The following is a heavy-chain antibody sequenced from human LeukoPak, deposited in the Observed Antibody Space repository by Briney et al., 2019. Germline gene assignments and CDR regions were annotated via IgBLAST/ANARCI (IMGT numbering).Heavy chain of an antibody. CDR2: ISSSGSTI. Sequence: GGSLRLSCAASGFTVSNNYMTWVRQAPGKGLEWVSYISSSGSTIYYADSVKGRFTISRDNAKNSLYLQMNSLRAEDTAVYYCARDGSGRDSDWFDPWGQGTLVTVSS. CDR1: GFTVSNNY. V-gene: IGHV3-11*01. CDR3: ARDGSGRDSDWFDP. J-gene: IGHJ5*02. D-gene: IGHD3-10*01.